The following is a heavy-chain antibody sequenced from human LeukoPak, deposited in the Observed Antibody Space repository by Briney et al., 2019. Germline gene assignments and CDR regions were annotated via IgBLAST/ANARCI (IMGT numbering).Heavy chain of an antibody. J-gene: IGHJ6*02. V-gene: IGHV1-3*01. CDR1: GYTFTSYA. CDR3: ARDKAGGYCSGGSCYPGKDV. D-gene: IGHD2-15*01. CDR2: INAGNGNT. Sequence: ASVKVSCKASGYTFTSYAMHWVRQAPGQRLEWMGWINAGNGNTKYSQKFQGRVTITADKSTSTAYMELSSLRSEDTAVYYCARDKAGGYCSGGSCYPGKDVWGQGTTVTVSS.